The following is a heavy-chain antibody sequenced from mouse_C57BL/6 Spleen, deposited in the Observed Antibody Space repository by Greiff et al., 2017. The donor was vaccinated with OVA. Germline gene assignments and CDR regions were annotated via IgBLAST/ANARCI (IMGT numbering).Heavy chain of an antibody. V-gene: IGHV1-81*01. CDR1: GYTFTSYG. D-gene: IGHD2-5*01. J-gene: IGHJ4*01. CDR2: IYPRSGNT. Sequence: QVQLQQSGAELARPGASVKLSCKASGYTFTSYGISWVKQRTGQGLEWIGEIYPRSGNTYYNEKFKGKATLTADKSSSTAYMDLRSLTSEDSAVYFCARGSNYEEDAMDYWGQGTSVTVSS. CDR3: ARGSNYEEDAMDY.